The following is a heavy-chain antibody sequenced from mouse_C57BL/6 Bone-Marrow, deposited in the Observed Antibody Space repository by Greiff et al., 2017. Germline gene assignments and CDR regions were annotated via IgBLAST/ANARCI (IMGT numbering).Heavy chain of an antibody. J-gene: IGHJ2*01. Sequence: DVMLVESGGDLVKPGGSLKLSCAASGFTFSSYGMSWVRQTPDKRLEWVATISRGGSYTYYPDSVKGRFTISRDNAKNTLYLQMSSLKSEDTAMYYCARLKGYFDYGGQGTTLTVSS. CDR1: GFTFSSYG. V-gene: IGHV5-6*02. CDR3: ARLKGYFDY. D-gene: IGHD1-3*01. CDR2: ISRGGSYT.